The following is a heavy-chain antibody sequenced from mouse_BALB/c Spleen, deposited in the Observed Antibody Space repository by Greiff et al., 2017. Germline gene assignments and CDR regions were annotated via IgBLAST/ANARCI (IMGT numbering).Heavy chain of an antibody. Sequence: VQLVESGAELVRPGTSVKISCKASGYTFTNYWLGWVKQRPGHGLEWIGDIYPGGGYTNYNEKFKGKATLTADTSSSTAYMQLSSLTSEDSAVYFCGGYEGAYWGQGTLVTVSA. CDR2: IYPGGGYT. D-gene: IGHD2-2*01. CDR3: GGYEGAY. J-gene: IGHJ3*01. CDR1: GYTFTNYW. V-gene: IGHV1-63*02.